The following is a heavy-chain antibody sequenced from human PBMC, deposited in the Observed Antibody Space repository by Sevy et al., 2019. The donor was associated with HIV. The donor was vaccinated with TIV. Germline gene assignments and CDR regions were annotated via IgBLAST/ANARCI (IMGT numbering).Heavy chain of an antibody. V-gene: IGHV3-21*01. CDR2: ITASGNYV. CDR3: TRGGGCNGGTCYYIDL. Sequence: GGSLRLSCAASGFTFTTYGMNWVRQAPGKGLEWVSSITASGNYVYYADSVKGRFTISRDNAKNSLYLQINSLRADDTAIYYCTRGGGCNGGTCYYIDLWGQGTLVTVS. J-gene: IGHJ4*02. D-gene: IGHD2-15*01. CDR1: GFTFTTYG.